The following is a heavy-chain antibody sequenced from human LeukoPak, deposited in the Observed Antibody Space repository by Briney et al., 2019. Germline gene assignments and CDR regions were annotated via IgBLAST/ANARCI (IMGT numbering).Heavy chain of an antibody. V-gene: IGHV4-39*07. Sequence: SETLSLTCTVSGGSISSSSYYWGWIRQPPGTGLEWIRSIYYSGSTYYNPSLKSRVTISVDTSKNQFSLKLSSVTAADTAVYYCARCLDGYNYVAWGQGTLVTVSS. CDR2: IYYSGST. CDR1: GGSISSSSYY. D-gene: IGHD5-24*01. J-gene: IGHJ5*02. CDR3: ARCLDGYNYVA.